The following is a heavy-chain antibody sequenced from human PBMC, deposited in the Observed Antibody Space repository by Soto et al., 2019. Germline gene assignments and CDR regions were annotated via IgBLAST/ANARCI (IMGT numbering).Heavy chain of an antibody. V-gene: IGHV1-69*13. CDR1: GGTFSSYA. J-gene: IGHJ6*02. D-gene: IGHD3-3*01. CDR2: IIPIFGTA. Sequence: ASVKVSCKASGGTFSSYAISWVRQAPGQGLEWMGGIIPIFGTANYAQKFQGRVTITADESTSTAYMELSSLRSEDTAVYYCARDRWGYDFWSGYYPSPKSDGPMDVWGQGTTVTVSS. CDR3: ARDRWGYDFWSGYYPSPKSDGPMDV.